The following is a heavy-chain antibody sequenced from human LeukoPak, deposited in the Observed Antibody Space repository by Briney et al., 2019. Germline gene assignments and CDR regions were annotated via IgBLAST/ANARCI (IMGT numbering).Heavy chain of an antibody. CDR3: ARGRPVDS. CDR2: ISSSSTI. CDR1: GFTFNTHS. J-gene: IGHJ5*01. Sequence: TGGSLRLSCVASGFTFNTHSMNWVRQAPGKGLEWVSYISSSSTIYYADSVKGRFTISRDNAKNSLYLQIHSLRAEDTAVYYCARGRPVDSWRQGTLVTVSS. V-gene: IGHV3-48*01.